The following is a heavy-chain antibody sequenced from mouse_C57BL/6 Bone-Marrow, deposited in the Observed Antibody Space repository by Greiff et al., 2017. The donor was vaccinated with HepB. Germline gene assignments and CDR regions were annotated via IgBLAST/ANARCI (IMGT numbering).Heavy chain of an antibody. CDR2: IDPENGDT. J-gene: IGHJ4*01. V-gene: IGHV14-4*01. CDR3: TTSGYYMDY. CDR1: GFNIKDYY. D-gene: IGHD2-3*01. Sequence: DVQLQESGAELVRPGASVKLSCTASGFNIKDYYMHWVKQRPEQGLEWIGWIDPENGDTEYASKFQGKATITADTSSNTAYLQLSSLTSEDTAVYYCTTSGYYMDYWGQGTSVTVSS.